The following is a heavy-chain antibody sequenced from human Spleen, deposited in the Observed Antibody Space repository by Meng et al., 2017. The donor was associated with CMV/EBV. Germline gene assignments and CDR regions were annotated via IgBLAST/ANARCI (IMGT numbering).Heavy chain of an antibody. CDR2: INPNSGGT. CDR3: ARLMGPDTALNWFDP. V-gene: IGHV1-2*02. D-gene: IGHD5-18*01. Sequence: ASVQVSCKASGYTFTDYYIHWIRQAPGQGLEWMGWINPNSGGTNYAQKFQGRVTMTRDTSISTAYMELSRVRSDDTAVFYCARLMGPDTALNWFDPWGQGTLVTVSS. CDR1: GYTFTDYY. J-gene: IGHJ5*02.